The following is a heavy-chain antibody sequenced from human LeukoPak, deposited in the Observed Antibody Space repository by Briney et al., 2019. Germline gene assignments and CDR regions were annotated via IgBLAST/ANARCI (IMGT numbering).Heavy chain of an antibody. Sequence: GASVKVSCKASGYTFTSYGISWVRQAPGQGLEWMGWISAYNGNTNYAQKLQGRVTMTTDTSTSTAYMELRSLRSDDTAVYYCARDTMTGFGELLSYFDYWGQGTLVTVSS. D-gene: IGHD3-10*01. CDR1: GYTFTSYG. J-gene: IGHJ4*02. V-gene: IGHV1-18*01. CDR3: ARDTMTGFGELLSYFDY. CDR2: ISAYNGNT.